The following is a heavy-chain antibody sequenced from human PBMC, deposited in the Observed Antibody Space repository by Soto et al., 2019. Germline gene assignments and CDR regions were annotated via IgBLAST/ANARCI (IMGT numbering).Heavy chain of an antibody. Sequence: ASVKVSCKASGYTFTGYYMHWVRQAPGQGLEWMGWINPNSGGTNYAQKFQGWVTMTRDTSISTAYMELSRLRSDDTAVYYCARDHSGSSLRNYGMDVWGQGTTVTVSS. V-gene: IGHV1-2*04. D-gene: IGHD1-26*01. CDR3: ARDHSGSSLRNYGMDV. J-gene: IGHJ6*02. CDR1: GYTFTGYY. CDR2: INPNSGGT.